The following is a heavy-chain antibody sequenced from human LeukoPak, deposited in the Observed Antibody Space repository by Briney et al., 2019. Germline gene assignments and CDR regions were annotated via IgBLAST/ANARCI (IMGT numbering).Heavy chain of an antibody. V-gene: IGHV3-23*01. Sequence: GSLRLSCAAAGFTLSSYAMSWVRQAPGQGLAWVSTISDSGGSTYYADSVKGRFTLSRDNSKSTLSLQMNSLRADDTAVYYCATQNFDYWGQGTLVTVSS. J-gene: IGHJ4*02. CDR1: GFTLSSYA. CDR2: ISDSGGST. CDR3: ATQNFDY.